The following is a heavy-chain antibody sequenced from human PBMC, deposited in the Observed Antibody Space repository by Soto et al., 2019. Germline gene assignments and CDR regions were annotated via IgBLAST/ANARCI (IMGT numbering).Heavy chain of an antibody. Sequence: PSETLSLTCTVSGGSISSYYWSWIRQPPGKGLEWIGYIYYSGSTNYNPSLKSRVTISVDTSKNQFSLKLSSVTAADTAVYYCARVEFGELLIDYWGQGTLVTVSS. V-gene: IGHV4-59*01. CDR2: IYYSGST. D-gene: IGHD3-10*01. J-gene: IGHJ4*02. CDR3: ARVEFGELLIDY. CDR1: GGSISSYY.